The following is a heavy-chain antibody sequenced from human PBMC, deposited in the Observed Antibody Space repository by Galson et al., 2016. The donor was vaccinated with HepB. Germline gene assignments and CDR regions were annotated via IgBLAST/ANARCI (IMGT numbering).Heavy chain of an antibody. CDR3: AKAGTYSSSKGWFDP. J-gene: IGHJ5*02. V-gene: IGHV3-9*01. CDR1: GFTFDAYA. CDR2: ISWNSGTI. D-gene: IGHD6-13*01. Sequence: SLRLSCAASGFTFDAYAMHWVRQAPGKGLEWVSGISWNSGTIGYADSVKGRFTISRENAKNSLYLQMNSLRPEDTALYYCAKAGTYSSSKGWFDPWGQGTLVTVSS.